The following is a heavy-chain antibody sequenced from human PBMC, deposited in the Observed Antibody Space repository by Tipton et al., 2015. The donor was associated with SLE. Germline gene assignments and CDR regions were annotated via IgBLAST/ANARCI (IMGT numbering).Heavy chain of an antibody. Sequence: TLSLTCTVSGDSISSNTYYWGWVRQPPGKGLEWVANIYCSENPCNHPNTYYNPSLKSRVLISVDTSKSQVSLRLSFVTAADTAVYYCARETEDTGWIHSRDYIYYYYYVDVRGQGTTVTVSS. D-gene: IGHD6-19*01. CDR3: ARETEDTGWIHSRDYIYYYYYVDV. CDR2: IYCSENPCNHPNT. J-gene: IGHJ6*03. CDR1: GDSISSNTYY. V-gene: IGHV4-39*07.